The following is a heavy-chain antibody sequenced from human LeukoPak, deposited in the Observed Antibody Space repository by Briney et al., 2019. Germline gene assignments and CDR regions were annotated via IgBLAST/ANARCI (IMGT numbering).Heavy chain of an antibody. CDR1: GGTFSSYA. D-gene: IGHD5-18*01. V-gene: IGHV1-69*04. Sequence: PEASVKVSCKASGGTFSSYAISWVRQAPGQGLEWMGRIIPILGIANYAQKFQGRVTITADKSTSTAYMELSSLRSEDTAVYYCARDRGLEYSYDPFERISFDYWGQGTLVTVSS. J-gene: IGHJ4*02. CDR3: ARDRGLEYSYDPFERISFDY. CDR2: IIPILGIA.